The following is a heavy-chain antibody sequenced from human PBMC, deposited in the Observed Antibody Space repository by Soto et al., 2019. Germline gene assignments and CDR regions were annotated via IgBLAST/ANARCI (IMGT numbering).Heavy chain of an antibody. CDR1: GFTFSNFA. V-gene: IGHV3-23*01. Sequence: GGSLRLSCAASGFTFSNFAMNWVRQAPGKGLEWVSGISGSGGSTYYADSVKGRFTISRDNSKNTLYLQMNSLRAEDTAVYYCARDRWHYDFWSGYYPSQYYYYGMDVWGQGTRSPSP. CDR2: ISGSGGST. J-gene: IGHJ6*02. CDR3: ARDRWHYDFWSGYYPSQYYYYGMDV. D-gene: IGHD3-3*01.